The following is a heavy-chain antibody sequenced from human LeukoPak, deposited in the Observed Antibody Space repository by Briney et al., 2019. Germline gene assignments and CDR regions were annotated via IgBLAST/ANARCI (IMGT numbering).Heavy chain of an antibody. D-gene: IGHD2/OR15-2a*01. J-gene: IGHJ3*02. CDR1: GASISSYY. V-gene: IGHV4-59*01. CDR3: ARKNDFDI. CDR2: IYYSGNT. Sequence: SETLSLTCTVSGASISSYYWSWIRQPPGKGLEWIGCIYYSGNTYYNPSLKSRVTISVDMSKNQFSLRLTSVTAADTAVYYCARKNDFDIWGQGTLVTVSS.